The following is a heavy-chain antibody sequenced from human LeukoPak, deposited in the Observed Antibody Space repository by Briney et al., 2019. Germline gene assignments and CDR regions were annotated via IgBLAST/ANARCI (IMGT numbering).Heavy chain of an antibody. V-gene: IGHV3-23*01. CDR2: ISGSGGST. CDR1: GFTFSSYA. Sequence: GGSLRLSCAASGFTFSSYAMSWVRQAPGKGLEWVSAISGSGGSTYYAGSVKGRFTISRDNSRNTLYLQMNSLRAEDTAVYYCAKGWAGSQRLSYFDYWGQGTLVTVSS. J-gene: IGHJ4*02. CDR3: AKGWAGSQRLSYFDY. D-gene: IGHD3/OR15-3a*01.